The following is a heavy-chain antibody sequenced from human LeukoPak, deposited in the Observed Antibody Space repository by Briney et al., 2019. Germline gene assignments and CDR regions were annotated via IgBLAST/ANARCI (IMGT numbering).Heavy chain of an antibody. CDR2: IGGSGGGT. CDR3: AKGGRVGGGITMIRGVRNFYYYMDV. V-gene: IGHV3-23*01. Sequence: GGSLRLSCAASGFTFSSCAMGWVRQAPGKGLEWVSSIGGSGGGTYYADSVKGRFTISRDNSKNTLYLQMNSLRAEDTAVYYCAKGGRVGGGITMIRGVRNFYYYMDVWSKGTTVIISS. CDR1: GFTFSSCA. D-gene: IGHD3-10*01. J-gene: IGHJ6*03.